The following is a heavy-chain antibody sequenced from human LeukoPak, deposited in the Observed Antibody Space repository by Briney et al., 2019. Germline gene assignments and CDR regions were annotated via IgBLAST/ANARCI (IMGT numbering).Heavy chain of an antibody. V-gene: IGHV1-2*02. CDR1: QYTFTDYY. Sequence: ASVKVSCKASQYTFTDYYIHWVRQAPGQGLEWMGWMNSKTGGTNSAQMFQDRVTMTRDTSINTAFMEVKRLTTDDTAVYYCARGVATSSFDPWGQGTPVTVSS. D-gene: IGHD2-15*01. J-gene: IGHJ5*02. CDR2: MNSKTGGT. CDR3: ARGVATSSFDP.